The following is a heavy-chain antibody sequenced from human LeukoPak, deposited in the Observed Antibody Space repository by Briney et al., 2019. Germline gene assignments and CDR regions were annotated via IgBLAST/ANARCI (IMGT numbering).Heavy chain of an antibody. J-gene: IGHJ4*02. CDR2: IIHSGST. V-gene: IGHV4-59*01. CDR3: ARVKYYYDSGGYFRPMYYFDY. Sequence: SETLSLTCTVSGGSISSYYWSWIRQTPGKGLEWIGYIIHSGSTDYNPSLKSRVTISIDTSKNQFSPKLTSVAAADTAVYFCARVKYYYDSGGYFRPMYYFDYWGQGTLVTVSP. D-gene: IGHD3-22*01. CDR1: GGSISSYY.